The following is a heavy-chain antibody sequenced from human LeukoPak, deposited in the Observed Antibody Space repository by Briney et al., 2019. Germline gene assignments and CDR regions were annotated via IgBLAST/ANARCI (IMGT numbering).Heavy chain of an antibody. D-gene: IGHD3-22*01. J-gene: IGHJ3*02. CDR2: MNPNSGNT. V-gene: IGHV1-8*01. Sequence: GASVKVSCKASGYTFTSYDINWVRQATEQGLEWMGWMNPNSGNTGYAQKFQGRVTMTRNTSISTAYMELSSLRSEDTAVYYCARAGLLEADYADAFDIWGQGTMVTVSS. CDR3: ARAGLLEADYADAFDI. CDR1: GYTFTSYD.